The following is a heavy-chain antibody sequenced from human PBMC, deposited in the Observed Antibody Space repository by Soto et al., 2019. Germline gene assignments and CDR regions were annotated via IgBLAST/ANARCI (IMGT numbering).Heavy chain of an antibody. CDR1: GFTFSSYA. J-gene: IGHJ6*02. CDR3: ARDSYTNYGGTYYYYYVMDV. D-gene: IGHD4-4*01. V-gene: IGHV3-30-3*01. CDR2: ISYDGSNK. Sequence: PGGSLRLSCAASGFTFSSYAMHWVRQAPGKGLEWVAVISYDGSNKYYADSVKGRFTISRDNSKNTLYLQMNSLRAEDTAVYYCARDSYTNYGGTYYYYYVMDVWGQGTTVTVSS.